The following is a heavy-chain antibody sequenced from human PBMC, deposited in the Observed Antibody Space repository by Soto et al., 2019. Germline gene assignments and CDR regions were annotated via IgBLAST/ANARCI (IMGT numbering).Heavy chain of an antibody. J-gene: IGHJ4*02. Sequence: QLQLQESGPGLVKPSETLSLNCTVSGVSISSTSYYWGWIRQAPGKRLEWIGSIYYSGNTYYNPRHKSRLYISVDQSENQFSLTLNSVTAADTGGYYRARDGSLWGQGILVTVSS. CDR3: ARDGSL. CDR1: GVSISSTSYY. V-gene: IGHV4-39*02. CDR2: IYYSGNT.